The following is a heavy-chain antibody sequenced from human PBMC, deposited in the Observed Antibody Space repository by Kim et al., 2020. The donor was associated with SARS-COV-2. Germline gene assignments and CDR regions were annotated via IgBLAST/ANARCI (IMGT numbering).Heavy chain of an antibody. Sequence: GGSLRLSCAASGFTFSSYSMNWVRQAPGKGLEWVSSISSSSSYIYYADSVKGRFTISRDNAKNSLYLQMNSLRAEDTAVYYCAREQWLAGGFDYWGQGTLVTVSS. V-gene: IGHV3-21*01. CDR3: AREQWLAGGFDY. CDR2: ISSSSSYI. CDR1: GFTFSSYS. D-gene: IGHD6-19*01. J-gene: IGHJ4*02.